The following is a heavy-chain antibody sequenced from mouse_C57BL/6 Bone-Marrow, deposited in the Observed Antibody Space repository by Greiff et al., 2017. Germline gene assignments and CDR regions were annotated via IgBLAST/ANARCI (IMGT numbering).Heavy chain of an antibody. CDR3: ARNNYFDV. CDR1: GYTFTSYW. CDR2: IYPSDSET. D-gene: IGHD6-1*01. J-gene: IGHJ1*03. V-gene: IGHV1-61*01. Sequence: QVQLKQPGAELVRPGSSVKLSCKASGYTFTSYWMDLVKQRPGQGLEWIGNIYPSDSETHYNQKFKDKATLTVDKSSSTAYMQLSSLTSEDSAVYYCARNNYFDVWGTGTTVTVSS.